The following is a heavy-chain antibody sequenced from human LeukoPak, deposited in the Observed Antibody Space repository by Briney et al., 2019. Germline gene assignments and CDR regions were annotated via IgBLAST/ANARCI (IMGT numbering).Heavy chain of an antibody. V-gene: IGHV1-24*01. Sequence: ASVKVSCKVSGYTLTELSMHWVRQAPGKGLEWMEGFDPEDGETIYAQKFQGRVTMTEDTSTDTAYMELSSLRSEDTAVYYCATGGYSGYDRYYYYGMDVWGQGTTVTVSS. CDR2: FDPEDGET. D-gene: IGHD5-12*01. CDR3: ATGGYSGYDRYYYYGMDV. CDR1: GYTLTELS. J-gene: IGHJ6*02.